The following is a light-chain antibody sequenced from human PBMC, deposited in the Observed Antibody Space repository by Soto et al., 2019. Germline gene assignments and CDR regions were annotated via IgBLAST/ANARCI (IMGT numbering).Light chain of an antibody. CDR2: DVT. V-gene: IGLV2-11*01. CDR3: CSYAGSYTFV. J-gene: IGLJ1*01. Sequence: QSALTQPRSVSGSPGQSVTISCTGTSSDVGGYNYVSWYQQHPGKAPKLMIYDVTNRPSGVHDRFSGSKSGNTASLTISGLQAEDEADYYCCSYAGSYTFVFGTGTKVTVL. CDR1: SSDVGGYNY.